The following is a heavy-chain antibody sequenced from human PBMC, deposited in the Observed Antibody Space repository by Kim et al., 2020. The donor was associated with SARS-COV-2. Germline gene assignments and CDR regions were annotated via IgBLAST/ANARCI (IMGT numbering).Heavy chain of an antibody. Sequence: GGSLRLSCAASGFTFSSYAMHWVRQAPGKGLEWVAVISYDGSNKYYADSVKGRFTISRDNSKNTLYLQMNSLRAEDTAVYYCARGVYYDILTGNDAFDIWGQGTMVTVSS. CDR3: ARGVYYDILTGNDAFDI. J-gene: IGHJ3*02. D-gene: IGHD3-9*01. V-gene: IGHV3-30*04. CDR2: ISYDGSNK. CDR1: GFTFSSYA.